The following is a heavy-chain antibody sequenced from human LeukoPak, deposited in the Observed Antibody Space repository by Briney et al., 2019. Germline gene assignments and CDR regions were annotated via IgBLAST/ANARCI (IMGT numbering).Heavy chain of an antibody. J-gene: IGHJ5*02. CDR1: GFTLSYYT. V-gene: IGHV3-21*01. CDR3: ARGNLGSSWSAGWFDP. D-gene: IGHD6-13*01. CDR2: ISSGTTHI. Sequence: GDSLRLSCAASGFTLSYYTMNWVRQAPGKGLEWVSSISSGTTHIYYADSVKGRFTISRDNAKNSLYLQMTSLRAEDTALYYCARGNLGSSWSAGWFDPWGQGTLVTVSS.